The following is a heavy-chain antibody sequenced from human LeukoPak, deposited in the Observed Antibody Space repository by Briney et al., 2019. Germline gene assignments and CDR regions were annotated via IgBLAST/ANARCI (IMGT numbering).Heavy chain of an antibody. CDR2: IVVGSGNT. CDR1: GFIFSAD. Sequence: SVKVSCKASGFIFSADVQWVRQARGQRLEWIGWIVVGSGNTNYAQNFQERVTITRDMSTSTAYMELSSLRSDDTAVYYCAANRQLGLGGFDYWGQGTLVTASS. CDR3: AANRQLGLGGFDY. J-gene: IGHJ4*02. D-gene: IGHD1-1*01. V-gene: IGHV1-58*01.